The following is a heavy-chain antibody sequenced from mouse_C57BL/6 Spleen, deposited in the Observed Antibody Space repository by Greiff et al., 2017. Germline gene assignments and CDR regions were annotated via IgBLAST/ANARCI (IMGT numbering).Heavy chain of an antibody. CDR2: IDPRDGST. V-gene: IGHV1-85*01. CDR1: GFTFTSYD. J-gene: IGHJ1*03. Sequence: VHLVESGPELVKPGASVKLSCKASGFTFTSYDITWVKQRPGQGLEWIGWIDPRDGSTKYNEKFKGKATLTVDTSSSTAYMELHSLTSEDSAVYFCARKGSNYHWYFDVWGTGTTVTVSS. D-gene: IGHD2-5*01. CDR3: ARKGSNYHWYFDV.